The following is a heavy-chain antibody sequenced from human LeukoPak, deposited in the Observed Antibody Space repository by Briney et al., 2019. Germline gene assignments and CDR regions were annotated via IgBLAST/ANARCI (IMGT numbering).Heavy chain of an antibody. J-gene: IGHJ3*02. D-gene: IGHD5-24*01. CDR3: ARIRDGYNDAYDI. Sequence: ASVKVSCKASGYTFTSYYMHWVRQAPGQGLEWMGIINPSGGSTSHAQKFQGRVTMTRDMSTSTVYMELSSLRSEDTAVYYCARIRDGYNDAYDIWGQGTMVTVSS. CDR1: GYTFTSYY. V-gene: IGHV1-46*01. CDR2: INPSGGST.